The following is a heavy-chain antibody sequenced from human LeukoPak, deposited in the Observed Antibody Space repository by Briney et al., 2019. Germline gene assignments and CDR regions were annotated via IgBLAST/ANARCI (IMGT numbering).Heavy chain of an antibody. CDR2: ISGGSDNT. V-gene: IGHV3-23*01. CDR3: ANMQLVKGVFEI. D-gene: IGHD6-13*01. CDR1: GFTFSSFA. Sequence: PGGSLRLSCAASGFTFSSFAMSWVRQAPGKGLDWVSAISGGSDNTYYADSVEGRFTISRDNSKNTLDLHMSSLTADDTAVYYCANMQLVKGVFEIWGQGTRVTVSS. J-gene: IGHJ3*02.